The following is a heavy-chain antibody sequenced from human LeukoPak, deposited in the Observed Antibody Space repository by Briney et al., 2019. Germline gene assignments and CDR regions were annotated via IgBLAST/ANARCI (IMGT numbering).Heavy chain of an antibody. Sequence: SETLSLTRAVYGGSFSGYYWSWIRQPPGKGLEWVWEINHSGSTNYNPSLKSRVTISVDTSKNQFSLKLSSVTAADTAVYYCARGLSGWYGGAYDYWRQGTLVTVSS. J-gene: IGHJ4*02. CDR2: INHSGST. CDR3: ARGLSGWYGGAYDY. CDR1: GGSFSGYY. V-gene: IGHV4-34*01. D-gene: IGHD6-19*01.